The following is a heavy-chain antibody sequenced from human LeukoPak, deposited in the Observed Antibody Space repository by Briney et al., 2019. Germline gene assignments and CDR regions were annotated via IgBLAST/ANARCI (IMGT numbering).Heavy chain of an antibody. CDR3: TRIVDSGCSDY. CDR1: GGSITNYY. V-gene: IGHV4-59*01. CDR2: VYYTGRT. J-gene: IGHJ4*02. D-gene: IGHD6-19*01. Sequence: SETLSLTCTVSGGSITNYYWSWIRQPPGKGREWIGYVYYTGRTAYNPSLMSRVTISVDTSKNQFSLKVNSVSAADTALYYCTRIVDSGCSDYWGPGTLVTVSS.